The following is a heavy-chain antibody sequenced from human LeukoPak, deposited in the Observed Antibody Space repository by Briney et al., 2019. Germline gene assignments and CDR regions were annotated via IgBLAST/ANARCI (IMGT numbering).Heavy chain of an antibody. CDR2: IYYSGTT. D-gene: IGHD3-10*01. CDR1: GRSISSDNYY. Sequence: SGTLSLTCTVSGRSISSDNYYWGWIRQPPGKGLERIGSIYYSGTTYYNPSLKSRVTISVDTSKNQFSLKLSSVTAADTALYYCAKHYMGSSYNHGLDCWGQGTLVTVSS. CDR3: AKHYMGSSYNHGLDC. V-gene: IGHV4-39*01. J-gene: IGHJ4*02.